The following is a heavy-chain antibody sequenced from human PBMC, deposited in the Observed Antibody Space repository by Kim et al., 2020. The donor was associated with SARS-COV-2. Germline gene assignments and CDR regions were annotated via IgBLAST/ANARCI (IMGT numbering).Heavy chain of an antibody. Sequence: GGSLRLSCAASGFTFSSYGMHWVRQAPGKGLEWVAVIWYDGSNKYYADSVKGRFTISRDNSKNTLYLQMNSLRAEDTAVYYCAKDGGNSGYYYFDYWGQGTLVTVSS. V-gene: IGHV3-33*06. CDR2: IWYDGSNK. D-gene: IGHD5-12*01. CDR3: AKDGGNSGYYYFDY. J-gene: IGHJ4*02. CDR1: GFTFSSYG.